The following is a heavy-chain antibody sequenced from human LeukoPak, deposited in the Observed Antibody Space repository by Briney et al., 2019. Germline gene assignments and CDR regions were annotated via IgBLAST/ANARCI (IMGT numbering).Heavy chain of an antibody. CDR1: GFTFSSYG. CDR2: IRYDGSNK. J-gene: IGHJ6*03. Sequence: GGSLRLSCAASGFTFSSYGMHWVRQAPGKGLEWVAFIRYDGSNKYYADSVKGRFTISRDNSKNTLYLQMNSLRAEDTAVYYCAREGGWEQSSLDYYYMDVWGKGTTVTVSS. CDR3: AREGGWEQSSLDYYYMDV. V-gene: IGHV3-30*02. D-gene: IGHD4-23*01.